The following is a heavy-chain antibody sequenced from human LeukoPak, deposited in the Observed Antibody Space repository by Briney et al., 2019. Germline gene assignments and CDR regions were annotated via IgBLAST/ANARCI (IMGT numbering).Heavy chain of an antibody. CDR2: IHDGGST. D-gene: IGHD1-26*01. V-gene: IGHV4-30-2*01. J-gene: IGHJ4*02. Sequence: SETLSLTCTVSGGSISSGGYYWSWIRQPPGKGLEWIGFIHDGGSTSYNSSLKSRVAISVDRSKNQFSLTLSSVTAADTAIYYCARDSPKRYSGSYFDYWGQGTLVTVSS. CDR1: GGSISSGGYY. CDR3: ARDSPKRYSGSYFDY.